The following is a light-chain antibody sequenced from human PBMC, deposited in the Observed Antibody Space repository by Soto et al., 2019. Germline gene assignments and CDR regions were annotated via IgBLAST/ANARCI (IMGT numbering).Light chain of an antibody. Sequence: EIGLTQSPGTLSLSPGERATLSCRASQSVSSSYLAWYQQTPGQAPRLLIYGASSRATRIPDRFSGSGSGTDFTLTISRLEPEDFAVYYCQQYGSSPEFTFGPGTKVDIK. CDR3: QQYGSSPEFT. V-gene: IGKV3-20*01. CDR1: QSVSSSY. CDR2: GAS. J-gene: IGKJ3*01.